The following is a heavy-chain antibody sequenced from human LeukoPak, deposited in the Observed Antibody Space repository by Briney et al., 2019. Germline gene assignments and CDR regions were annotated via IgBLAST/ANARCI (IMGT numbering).Heavy chain of an antibody. CDR1: GGSFSGYY. V-gene: IGHV4-34*01. CDR3: ARRNYYDSSGPRGYDAFDI. CDR2: INHSGST. J-gene: IGHJ3*02. Sequence: SETLSLTCAVYGGSFSGYYWSWIRQPPGKGLEWIGEINHSGSTNYNPSLKSRVTISVDTSKNQFSLKLSSVTAADTAVYYCARRNYYDSSGPRGYDAFDIWGQGTMVTVSS. D-gene: IGHD3-22*01.